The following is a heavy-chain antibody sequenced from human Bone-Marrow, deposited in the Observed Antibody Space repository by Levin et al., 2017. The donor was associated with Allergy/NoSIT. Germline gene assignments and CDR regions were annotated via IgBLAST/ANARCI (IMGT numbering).Heavy chain of an antibody. CDR3: ARPNFGIFRFDF. CDR2: LFYSGNS. Sequence: KSSETLSLTCTVSGASISTSAFYWGWIRQPPGKGLEWIGSLFYSGNSYYNPSLKSRVTISVDTSSNQFSLKLNSVTAADTAVYYCARPNFGIFRFDFWGQGILVTVSS. CDR1: GASISTSAFY. V-gene: IGHV4-39*01. J-gene: IGHJ4*02. D-gene: IGHD3-3*01.